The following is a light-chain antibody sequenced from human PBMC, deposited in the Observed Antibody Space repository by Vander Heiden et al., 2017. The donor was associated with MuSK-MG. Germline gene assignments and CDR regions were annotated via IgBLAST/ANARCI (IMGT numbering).Light chain of an antibody. CDR3: QQALSWPIT. V-gene: IGKV1-12*01. Sequence: DIQMTQSPSSVSASVGDTVTITCRASQGIGTWLAWYQQKPGKAPKLLIYGASTLQSGVPLRFSGSGSGTDFSLTINSLLPEDVATYFCQQALSWPITVGQGTRLEIK. CDR2: GAS. J-gene: IGKJ5*01. CDR1: QGIGTW.